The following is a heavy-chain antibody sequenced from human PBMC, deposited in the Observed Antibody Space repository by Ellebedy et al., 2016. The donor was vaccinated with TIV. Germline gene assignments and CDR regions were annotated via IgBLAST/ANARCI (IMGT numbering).Heavy chain of an antibody. CDR1: GFTFSDYY. J-gene: IGHJ6*02. CDR2: ISSSSSYT. V-gene: IGHV3-11*06. D-gene: IGHD2-2*01. CDR3: ASYCSSTSCPTDYYYGLDV. Sequence: PGGSLRPSCAASGFTFSDYYMSWIRQAPGKGLEWVSYISSSSSYTNYADSVKGRFTIFRDNAKNSLFLQMNSLRAEDTAVYYCASYCSSTSCPTDYYYGLDVWGQGTTVTVSS.